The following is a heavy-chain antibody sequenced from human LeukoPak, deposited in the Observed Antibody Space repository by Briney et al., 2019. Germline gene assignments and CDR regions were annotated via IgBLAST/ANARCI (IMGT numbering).Heavy chain of an antibody. CDR3: ATQIASAGTAGFDF. J-gene: IGHJ4*02. V-gene: IGHV4-4*07. CDR1: GGSISSYY. CDR2: IYSTGST. Sequence: SETLSLTCTVSGGSISSYYWSWIRQPAGKGLEWIGRIYSTGSTNYNHSLTSRVTMSVDTSKNQFSLRLRSVTAADTAVYYCATQIASAGTAGFDFWGQGALVTVSS. D-gene: IGHD6-13*01.